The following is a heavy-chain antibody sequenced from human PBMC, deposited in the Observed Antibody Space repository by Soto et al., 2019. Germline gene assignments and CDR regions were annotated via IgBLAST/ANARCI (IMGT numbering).Heavy chain of an antibody. CDR3: ARPDTAMVTGPRVDY. Sequence: QVQLVESGGGVVPPGRSLRLSCAASGFTFSSYAMHWVRQAPGKGQEWVAVISYDGSNKYYADSVKGRFTISRDNSKNTLYLQMNSLRAEDTAVYYCARPDTAMVTGPRVDYWGQGTLVTVSS. J-gene: IGHJ4*02. CDR1: GFTFSSYA. D-gene: IGHD5-18*01. V-gene: IGHV3-30-3*01. CDR2: ISYDGSNK.